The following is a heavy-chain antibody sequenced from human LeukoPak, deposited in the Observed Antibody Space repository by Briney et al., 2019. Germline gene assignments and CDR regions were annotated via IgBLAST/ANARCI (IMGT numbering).Heavy chain of an antibody. CDR1: GFTVSSNY. Sequence: GGSLRLSCAASGFTVSSNYMSWVRQAPGKGLEWVSVIYSGGSTYYADSVKGRFTISRDNSKNTLYLQMNSLRSEDTAVYYCARDCSSTSCQIRAFDYWGQGTLVTVSS. J-gene: IGHJ4*02. CDR2: IYSGGST. V-gene: IGHV3-53*05. CDR3: ARDCSSTSCQIRAFDY. D-gene: IGHD2-2*01.